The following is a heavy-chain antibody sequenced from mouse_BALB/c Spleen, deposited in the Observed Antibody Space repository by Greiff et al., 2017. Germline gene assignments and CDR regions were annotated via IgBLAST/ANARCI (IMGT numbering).Heavy chain of an antibody. CDR2: INPSNGRT. Sequence: QVQLQQPGAELVKPGASVKLSCKASGYTFTSYWMHWVKQRPGQGLEWIGEINPSNGRTNYNEKFKSKATLTVDKSSSTAYMQLSSLTSEDSAVYYCARWGITTGGLGDYWGQGTTLTVSS. V-gene: IGHV1S81*02. CDR3: ARWGITTGGLGDY. D-gene: IGHD2-4*01. CDR1: GYTFTSYW. J-gene: IGHJ2*01.